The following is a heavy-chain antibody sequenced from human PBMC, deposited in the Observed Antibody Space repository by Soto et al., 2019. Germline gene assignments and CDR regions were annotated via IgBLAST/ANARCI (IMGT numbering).Heavy chain of an antibody. D-gene: IGHD6-13*01. CDR3: VRYSSSWYSDY. Sequence: QVQLVESGGGVVQPGRSLRLSCAASGFTFSSYGMHWVRQAPGKGLEWVAVISYDGSNKYYADSVKGRFTISRDNSKKTLYQQMNSLRAEDTAVYYCVRYSSSWYSDYWGQGTLVTVSS. V-gene: IGHV3-30*03. J-gene: IGHJ4*02. CDR1: GFTFSSYG. CDR2: ISYDGSNK.